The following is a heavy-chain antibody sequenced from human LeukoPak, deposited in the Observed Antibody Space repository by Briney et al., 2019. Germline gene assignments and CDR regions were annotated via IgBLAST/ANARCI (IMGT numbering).Heavy chain of an antibody. Sequence: SETVSLTCTVSGGSISSSSYYWGWIRQPPGKGLEWIGSIYYSGSTYYNPSLKSRVTISVDTSKNQFSLKLSSVTAADTAVYYCARHWDTAMVYFDYWGQGTLVTVSA. D-gene: IGHD5-18*01. CDR2: IYYSGST. V-gene: IGHV4-39*01. CDR3: ARHWDTAMVYFDY. CDR1: GGSISSSSYY. J-gene: IGHJ4*02.